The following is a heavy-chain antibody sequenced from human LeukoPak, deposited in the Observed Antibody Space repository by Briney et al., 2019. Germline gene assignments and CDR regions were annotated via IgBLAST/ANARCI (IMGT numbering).Heavy chain of an antibody. V-gene: IGHV4-61*02. CDR1: GGSISSGSYY. Sequence: SQTLSLTCTVSGGSISSGSYYWSWIRQPAGKGLEWIGRIYTSGSTNYNPSLKSRVTISVDTSKNQFSLKLSSVTAADTAVYYCARVYYSSSYDYWYFDLWGHGTLVTVSS. CDR3: ARVYYSSSYDYWYFDL. J-gene: IGHJ2*01. CDR2: IYTSGST. D-gene: IGHD6-13*01.